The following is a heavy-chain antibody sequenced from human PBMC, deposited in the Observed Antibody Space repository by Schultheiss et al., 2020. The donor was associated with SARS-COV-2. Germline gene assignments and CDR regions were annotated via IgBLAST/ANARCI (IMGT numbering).Heavy chain of an antibody. CDR1: GGSISSYY. J-gene: IGHJ5*02. D-gene: IGHD2-2*01. CDR3: ATVAIGVPAHIREGWFDP. Sequence: SETLSLTCTVSGGSISSYYWSWIRQPPGKGLEWIGYISHSGYTNYNPSLKSRVTISVDTSKNQFSLKLSSVTAADTAVYYCATVAIGVPAHIREGWFDPWGQGILVTVSS. V-gene: IGHV4-59*12. CDR2: ISHSGYT.